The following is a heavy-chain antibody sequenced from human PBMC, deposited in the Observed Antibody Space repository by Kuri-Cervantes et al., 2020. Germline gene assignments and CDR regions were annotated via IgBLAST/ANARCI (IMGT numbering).Heavy chain of an antibody. CDR1: GYTGTRYD. CDR3: ARGTEDIVVVVANEKGVHYYYYYYMDV. Sequence: ASVKVSCKAAGYTGTRYDINRVRQATGQGREWMGWMNPNSGNTGYAQKFQGRVTMTRNTSISTAYMELSSLRSEDTAVYYCARGTEDIVVVVANEKGVHYYYYYYMDVWGKGTTVTVSS. V-gene: IGHV1-8*01. J-gene: IGHJ6*03. CDR2: MNPNSGNT. D-gene: IGHD2-15*01.